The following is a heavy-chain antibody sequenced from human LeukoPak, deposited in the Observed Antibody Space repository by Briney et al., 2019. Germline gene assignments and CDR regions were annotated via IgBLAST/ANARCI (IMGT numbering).Heavy chain of an antibody. D-gene: IGHD1-26*01. CDR1: GYSLTDLF. J-gene: IGHJ6*02. CDR3: SSDRSGSYDGLDV. CDR2: VDPEDGKT. V-gene: IGHV1-24*01. Sequence: GASVKVSCKVSGYSLTDLFAHWVRQAPGKGLEWMGGVDPEDGKTIYAQMFQGRVTMTEDTSIHTAYMELRSLRSEDTAIYYCSSDRSGSYDGLDVWGQGTTVIVSS.